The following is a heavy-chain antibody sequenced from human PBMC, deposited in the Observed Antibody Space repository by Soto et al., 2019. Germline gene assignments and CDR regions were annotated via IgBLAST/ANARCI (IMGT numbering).Heavy chain of an antibody. Sequence: SQTLSLTCAISGDSVSSTTATWNWIRQSPSRGLEWLGRTYYRSKWLNTYAESVKSRITVNPDTSKNTLYLQMNSLRAEDTAVYYCARDGSGSGWPSDYWGQGTLVTVSS. D-gene: IGHD6-19*01. CDR1: GDSVSSTTAT. J-gene: IGHJ4*02. CDR3: ARDGSGSGWPSDY. V-gene: IGHV6-1*01. CDR2: TYYRSKWLN.